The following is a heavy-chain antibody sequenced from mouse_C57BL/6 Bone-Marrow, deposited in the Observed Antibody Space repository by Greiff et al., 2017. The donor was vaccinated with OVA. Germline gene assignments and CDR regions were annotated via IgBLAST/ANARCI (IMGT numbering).Heavy chain of an antibody. CDR3: ARDGIAVVAPTEYSDV. D-gene: IGHD1-1*01. J-gene: IGHJ1*03. CDR2: IDPSDSYT. Sequence: VQLQQPGAELVMPGASVKLSCKASGYTFTSYWMHWVKQRPGQGLEWIGEIDPSDSYTNSNQKFKGKSTLTVDKSSSTAYMQLSSLTSEDSAVYYCARDGIAVVAPTEYSDVWGTGTTVTVSS. V-gene: IGHV1-69*01. CDR1: GYTFTSYW.